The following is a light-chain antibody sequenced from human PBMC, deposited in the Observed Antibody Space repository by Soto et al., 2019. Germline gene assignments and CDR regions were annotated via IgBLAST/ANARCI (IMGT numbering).Light chain of an antibody. CDR1: QSLLDSDDGNTY. V-gene: IGKV2-40*01. J-gene: IGKJ1*01. CDR2: TVS. Sequence: DIVMTQTPLSLTVTPGEPASISCRSSQSLLDSDDGNTYLDWYLQKPGQSPQLLIYTVSYRASGVPDRFSGSGSGTEFTLTISSLQPDDFATYYCQHYNSYSEAFGQGTKVDIK. CDR3: QHYNSYSEA.